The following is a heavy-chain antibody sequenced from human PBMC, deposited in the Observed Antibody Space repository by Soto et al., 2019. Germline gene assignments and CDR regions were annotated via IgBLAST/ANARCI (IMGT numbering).Heavy chain of an antibody. J-gene: IGHJ6*02. CDR1: GGTFSSYA. Sequence: QVQLVQSGAEVKKPGSSVKVSCKASGGTFSSYAISWVRQAPGQGLEWMGGIIPIFGTANYAQKFQGRVTMTADEATSTAYMELSSLRSEDTAVYYCAGDDPSGSGEKWYYGMDVWGQGTTVTVSS. CDR3: AGDDPSGSGEKWYYGMDV. V-gene: IGHV1-69*12. D-gene: IGHD3-10*01. CDR2: IIPIFGTA.